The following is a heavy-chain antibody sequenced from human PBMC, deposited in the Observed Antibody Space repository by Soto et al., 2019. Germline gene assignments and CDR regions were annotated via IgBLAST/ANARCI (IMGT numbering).Heavy chain of an antibody. D-gene: IGHD3-10*01. Sequence: QVQLVQSGAEVKKPGSSVRVSCKASGDTFTFYSINWVRQAPGLGLEWMGRINPILSMSNYAQRFQGRVTMTEEKSTSTAYMEMSSLRSEETAMYYCASSYGSGYRAFDYWGQGALVTVSS. V-gene: IGHV1-69*02. CDR3: ASSYGSGYRAFDY. J-gene: IGHJ4*02. CDR2: INPILSMS. CDR1: GDTFTFYS.